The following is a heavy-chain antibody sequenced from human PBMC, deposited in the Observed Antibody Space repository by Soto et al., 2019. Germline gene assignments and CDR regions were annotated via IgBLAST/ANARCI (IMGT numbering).Heavy chain of an antibody. CDR1: GYTFSDYY. Sequence: VQLVESGGDLVQPGGSLRLSCAASGYTFSDYYLSWIRQAPGKGLEWISYIDTSSTKIYYADSVRGRFTISRDNGKNSLFLEMNNLRVEDTAVYFCASHYDLWTGYLSPVDYWGRGTLVTVSS. V-gene: IGHV3-11*01. J-gene: IGHJ4*02. CDR3: ASHYDLWTGYLSPVDY. D-gene: IGHD3-3*01. CDR2: IDTSSTKI.